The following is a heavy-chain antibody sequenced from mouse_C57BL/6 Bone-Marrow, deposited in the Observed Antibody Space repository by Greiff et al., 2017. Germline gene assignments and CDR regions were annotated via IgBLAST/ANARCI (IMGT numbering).Heavy chain of an antibody. CDR1: GYTFTSYG. D-gene: IGHD3-2*02. Sequence: VQLQQSGAELARPGASVKLSCKASGYTFTSYGIRWVKQRTGQGLEWIGEIYPRSGNTYYNEKFKGKATLTADKSSSTAYMELRSLTSEASAVFFCARDSSGYLYAMDYWGQGTSLTVSS. V-gene: IGHV1-81*01. J-gene: IGHJ2*02. CDR3: ARDSSGYLYAMDY. CDR2: IYPRSGNT.